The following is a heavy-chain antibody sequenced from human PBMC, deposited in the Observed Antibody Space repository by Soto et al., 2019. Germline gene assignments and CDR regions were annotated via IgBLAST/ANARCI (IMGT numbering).Heavy chain of an antibody. Sequence: PGGSLRLSCAASGFTFNSYWMHWVRQAPGKGLVWVSRINNDGSITNYVDSVEGRFTISRDNAKNKLFLQMNSLRAEDTAVYYCVRAGPARCSSTSCFAYSPDVWGKGTTVTVSS. V-gene: IGHV3-74*01. D-gene: IGHD2-2*01. CDR3: VRAGPARCSSTSCFAYSPDV. CDR2: INNDGSIT. J-gene: IGHJ6*04. CDR1: GFTFNSYW.